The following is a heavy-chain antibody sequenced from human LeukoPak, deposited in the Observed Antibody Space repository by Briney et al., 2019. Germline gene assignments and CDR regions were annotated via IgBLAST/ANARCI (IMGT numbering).Heavy chain of an antibody. Sequence: ASVKVSCKASGYGFTSHYMHWVRQAPGQGLEWMGLINPTGGSTGYAQKFQGRVTMTRDMSTSTDYMELSSLRPEDTAIYYCARDNSVGDNAWWFDPWGQGTLVTVSS. CDR3: ARDNSVGDNAWWFDP. D-gene: IGHD1-26*01. CDR2: INPTGGST. J-gene: IGHJ5*02. CDR1: GYGFTSHY. V-gene: IGHV1-46*01.